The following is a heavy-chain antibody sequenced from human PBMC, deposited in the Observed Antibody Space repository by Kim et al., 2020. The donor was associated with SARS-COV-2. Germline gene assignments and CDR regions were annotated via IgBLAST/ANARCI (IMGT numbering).Heavy chain of an antibody. V-gene: IGHV3-15*01. J-gene: IGHJ4*02. D-gene: IGHD1-1*01. CDR3: TTNRPCHGYYWAHDYQ. Sequence: APVKGRFSISRDDSKNTLYLQMNSLKTEDTAVYYCTTNRPCHGYYWAHDYQWGQGTLVTVSS.